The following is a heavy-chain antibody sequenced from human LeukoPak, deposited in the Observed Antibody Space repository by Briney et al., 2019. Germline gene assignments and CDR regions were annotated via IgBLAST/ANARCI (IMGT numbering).Heavy chain of an antibody. J-gene: IGHJ3*02. D-gene: IGHD2-15*01. CDR2: IYSGGST. Sequence: GGSLRLSCAASEFTVSSNYMSWVRQAPGKGLEWVSVIYSGGSTYYADSVKGRFTVSRDNSKNTLYLQMNSLRVEDTAVYYCAREIYCSASSCTGGVFDIWGQGTMVTVSS. V-gene: IGHV3-53*01. CDR1: EFTVSSNY. CDR3: AREIYCSASSCTGGVFDI.